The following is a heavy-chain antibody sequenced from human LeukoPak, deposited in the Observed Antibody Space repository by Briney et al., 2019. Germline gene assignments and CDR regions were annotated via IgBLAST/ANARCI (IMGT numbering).Heavy chain of an antibody. D-gene: IGHD3-10*01. CDR2: ISAYNGNT. CDR3: ARDSTVMVRGVIMTYYYYYYMDV. CDR1: GYTFTSYG. Sequence: ASVKVSCKASGYTFTSYGISWVRQAPGQGLEWMGWISAYNGNTNYAQKLQGRVTMTTDTSTSTAYMELRSLRSDDTAVYYCARDSTVMVRGVIMTYYYYYYMDVWGKGTTVTISS. V-gene: IGHV1-18*01. J-gene: IGHJ6*03.